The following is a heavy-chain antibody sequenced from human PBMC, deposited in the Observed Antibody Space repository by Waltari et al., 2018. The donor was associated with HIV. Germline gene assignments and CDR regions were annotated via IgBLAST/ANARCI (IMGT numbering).Heavy chain of an antibody. V-gene: IGHV3-7*01. J-gene: IGHJ6*03. CDR3: ARDRPGRSSGWYSDYYYYMDV. CDR2: TKQDGSEK. CDR1: GFPFSSYR. Sequence: EVQLAESGGGLVQPGGSLRRSCAAHGFPFSSYRRDWVRRAPRTGLEGVAHTKQDGSEKYYVDSVKGRFTISRDNAKNSLYLQMNSLRAEDTAVYYCARDRPGRSSGWYSDYYYYMDVWGKGTTVTVSS. D-gene: IGHD6-19*01.